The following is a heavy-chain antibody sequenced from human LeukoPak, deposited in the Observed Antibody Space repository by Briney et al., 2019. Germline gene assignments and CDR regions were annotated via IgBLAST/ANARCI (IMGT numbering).Heavy chain of an antibody. D-gene: IGHD6-13*01. V-gene: IGHV3-30*18. CDR1: GFTFSSYG. J-gene: IGHJ4*02. CDR2: ISYDGSNK. Sequence: PGGSLRLSCAASGFTFSSYGMHWVRQAPGKGLEWVAVISYDGSNKYYADSVKGRFTISRDNSKNTLYLQMNSLRAEDTAVYYCAKDRPRIAAAGTFDYWGQGTLVTVSS. CDR3: AKDRPRIAAAGTFDY.